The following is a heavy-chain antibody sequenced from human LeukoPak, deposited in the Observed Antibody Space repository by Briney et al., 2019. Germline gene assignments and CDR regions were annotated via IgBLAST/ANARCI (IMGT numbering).Heavy chain of an antibody. D-gene: IGHD3-3*01. Sequence: GGSLRLSCAASGFTVSNNYMTWVRQAPGKGLEWVSVIYSGNRTKYADSVKGRFIISRDNSKNTLLFQMNSLRAEDTAVYYCARLTSGNGLDVWGQGTTVPVS. CDR1: GFTVSNNY. CDR2: IYSGNRT. J-gene: IGHJ6*02. V-gene: IGHV3-66*04. CDR3: ARLTSGNGLDV.